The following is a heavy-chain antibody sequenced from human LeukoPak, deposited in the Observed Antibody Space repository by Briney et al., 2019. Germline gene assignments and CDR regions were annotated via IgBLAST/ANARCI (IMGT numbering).Heavy chain of an antibody. CDR2: IYYSGST. Sequence: SETLSLTCTVSGGSISSSSYYWGWIRQPPGKGLEWIGSIYYSGSTYYNPSLKSRVTISVATSKNQLSLKLSSVTAADTAVYYCARTGYLGIDYWGQGTLVTVSS. CDR3: ARTGYLGIDY. J-gene: IGHJ4*02. CDR1: GGSISSSSYY. D-gene: IGHD5-12*01. V-gene: IGHV4-39*01.